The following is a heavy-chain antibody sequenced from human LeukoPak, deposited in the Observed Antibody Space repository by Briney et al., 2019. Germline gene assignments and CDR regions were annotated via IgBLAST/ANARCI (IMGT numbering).Heavy chain of an antibody. D-gene: IGHD3-22*01. CDR2: IYYSGST. CDR3: AREYYYDSSGYNFDY. CDR1: GGSISSGDYY. Sequence: SETLSLTCTVSGGSISSGDYYWSWIRQPPGKGLEWIGYIYYSGSTYYNPSLKSRVTISVDTSKNQFSLKLSSVTAADTAVYYCAREYYYDSSGYNFDYWGQGTLVTVSS. V-gene: IGHV4-30-4*01. J-gene: IGHJ4*02.